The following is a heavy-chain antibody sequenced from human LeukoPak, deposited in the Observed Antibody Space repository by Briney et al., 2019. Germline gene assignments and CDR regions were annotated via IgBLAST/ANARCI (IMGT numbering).Heavy chain of an antibody. CDR3: ARDHDSSSCPYFDY. V-gene: IGHV3-48*01. D-gene: IGHD6-13*01. J-gene: IGHJ4*02. CDR2: ISSSSPI. Sequence: GGSLRLSCAASGFTFSSYSMNWVRQAPGKGLEWVSYISSSSPIYYADSVKGRFTISRDNAKKSLYLQMNSLRAEDTAVYYCARDHDSSSCPYFDYWGQGTLVTVSS. CDR1: GFTFSSYS.